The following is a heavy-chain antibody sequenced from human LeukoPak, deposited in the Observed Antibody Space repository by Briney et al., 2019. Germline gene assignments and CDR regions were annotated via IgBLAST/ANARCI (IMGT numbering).Heavy chain of an antibody. CDR2: IYSGGST. Sequence: GGSLRLSCAASGFTVSSNYMSWVRQAPGKGLERVSVIYSGGSTYYADSVKGRFTISRDNSKNTLYLQMNSLRAEDTAVYYCARDGGVRYFDYWGQGTLVTVSS. D-gene: IGHD3-16*01. CDR3: ARDGGVRYFDY. J-gene: IGHJ4*02. CDR1: GFTVSSNY. V-gene: IGHV3-66*02.